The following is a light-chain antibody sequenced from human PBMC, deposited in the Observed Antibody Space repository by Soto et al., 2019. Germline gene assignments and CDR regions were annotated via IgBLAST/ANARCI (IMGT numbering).Light chain of an antibody. CDR3: SSYATSSTPLYV. V-gene: IGLV2-14*01. J-gene: IGLJ1*01. Sequence: QSVLTQPASVSGSPGQSITISCTGTSSDVVGYNYVSWYQQHPGKAPKLMIYDVSNRPSGVSNRFSGSKSGNTGSLTISGLQAEDEADYYCSSYATSSTPLYVFGPGTKVTVL. CDR2: DVS. CDR1: SSDVVGYNY.